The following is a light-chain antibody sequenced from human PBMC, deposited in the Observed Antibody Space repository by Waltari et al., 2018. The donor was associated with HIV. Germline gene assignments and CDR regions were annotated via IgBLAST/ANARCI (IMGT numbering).Light chain of an antibody. V-gene: IGKV3-11*01. CDR3: QQRSNWPPS. CDR2: DAS. CDR1: QSVSSY. Sequence: EIALTQSPATLSLSPGERATLSCRASQSVSSYLAWYTQKPGQAHRLLIYDASNRATVIPARFSGIGSGTDFTLTISSLEPEDFAVYYCQQRSNWPPSFGGGTKVEIK. J-gene: IGKJ4*01.